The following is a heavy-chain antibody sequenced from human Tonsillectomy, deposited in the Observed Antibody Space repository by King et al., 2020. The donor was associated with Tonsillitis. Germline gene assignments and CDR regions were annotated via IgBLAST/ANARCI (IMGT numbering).Heavy chain of an antibody. CDR1: GFTFSSYD. CDR2: LSSSSRYI. J-gene: IGHJ3*01. Sequence: VQLVESGGGLVKPGGSLRLSCATSGFTFSSYDINWVRQAPGKGLEWVSSLSSSSRYIYYANSLKGRFTISRDNAKNSLYLQMSSLRVEDTAVYYCAKDKGAGHYDTSRGAFDLWGQGTMVTVSS. D-gene: IGHD3-22*01. CDR3: AKDKGAGHYDTSRGAFDL. V-gene: IGHV3-21*01.